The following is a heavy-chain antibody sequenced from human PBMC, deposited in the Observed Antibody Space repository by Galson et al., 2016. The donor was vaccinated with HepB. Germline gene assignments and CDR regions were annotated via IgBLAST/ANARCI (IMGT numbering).Heavy chain of an antibody. CDR2: ISSDGSHK. CDR3: ARVLSPSIMSGYIVVVPAAQVDY. V-gene: IGHV3-30-3*01. Sequence: SLRLSCAASGFTFSSYAMHWVRQAPGKGLDWVSVISSDGSHKYYADSVKGRFTLSRDNSKKTLFLQLDSLRVEDTAVYYCARVLSPSIMSGYIVVVPAAQVDYWGQGTLVTVSS. CDR1: GFTFSSYA. J-gene: IGHJ4*02. D-gene: IGHD2-2*01.